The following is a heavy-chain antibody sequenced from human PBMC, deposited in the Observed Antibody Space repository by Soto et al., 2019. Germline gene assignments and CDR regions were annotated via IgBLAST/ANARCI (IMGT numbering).Heavy chain of an antibody. CDR2: ISGSGGST. D-gene: IGHD5-12*01. J-gene: IGHJ6*02. CDR3: AKEERGYDLGYYYYGMDV. Sequence: GVSLRLSFAASGFTFSSYAMSWVRQAPGKGLEWVSAISGSGGSTYYADSVKGRFTISRDNSKNTLYLQMNSLRAEDTAVYYCAKEERGYDLGYYYYGMDVWGQGTTVTVSS. V-gene: IGHV3-23*01. CDR1: GFTFSSYA.